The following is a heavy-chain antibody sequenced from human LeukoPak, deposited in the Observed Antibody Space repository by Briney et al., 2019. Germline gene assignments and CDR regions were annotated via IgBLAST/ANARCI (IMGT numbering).Heavy chain of an antibody. J-gene: IGHJ4*02. CDR3: ARDSESGLLGSDY. D-gene: IGHD3-10*01. CDR1: GFTFSRYW. Sequence: GGSLRLSCAASGFTFSRYWMTWVRQAPGKGLEWVANIKQDGTEKYYVDSVKGRFTISRDNAKNSLYLQMNSLRAEDTAVYYCARDSESGLLGSDYWGQGTLVTVSS. CDR2: IKQDGTEK. V-gene: IGHV3-7*05.